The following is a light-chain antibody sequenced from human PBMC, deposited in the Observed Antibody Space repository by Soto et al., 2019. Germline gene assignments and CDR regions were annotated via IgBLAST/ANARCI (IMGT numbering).Light chain of an antibody. CDR3: QQYDSPPRT. CDR2: GAS. Sequence: EIVLTQSPGTLSLSPGKRVTLSCRASQSISSTYLAWYQQKPGHAPRLLIYGASSRATGIPDRFSGSGSGTAFTLTISRLEPEDFAVYYCQQYDSPPRTFGQGTKVEVQ. CDR1: QSISSTY. V-gene: IGKV3-20*01. J-gene: IGKJ1*01.